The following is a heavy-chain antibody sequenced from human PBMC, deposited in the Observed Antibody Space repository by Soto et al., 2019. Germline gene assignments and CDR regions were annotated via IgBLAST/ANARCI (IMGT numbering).Heavy chain of an antibody. V-gene: IGHV5-51*01. CDR3: ARQATITSDFDY. J-gene: IGHJ4*02. CDR1: VYSFTSYW. Sequence: GESLKISCKGSVYSFTSYWIAWVRQMPGKGLEWMGIIYPGDSDTRYSPSFQGQVTISADKSITTAYLQWSSLKASDTAMYYCARQATITSDFDYWGQGTLVTVSS. CDR2: IYPGDSDT. D-gene: IGHD5-12*01.